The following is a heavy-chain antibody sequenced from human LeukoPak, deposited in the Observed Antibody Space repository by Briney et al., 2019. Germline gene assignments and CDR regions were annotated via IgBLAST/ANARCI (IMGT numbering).Heavy chain of an antibody. CDR3: AKDGYSSGWYSLYYYYMDV. Sequence: GGSLRLSCAASGFTFDDYAMHWVRQAPGKGLEWVSAISGSGGSTYYADSVKGRFTISRDNSKNTLYMHMNSLRDEDTAVYYCAKDGYSSGWYSLYYYYMDVWGKGTTVTISS. V-gene: IGHV3-23*01. D-gene: IGHD6-19*01. CDR2: ISGSGGST. J-gene: IGHJ6*03. CDR1: GFTFDDYA.